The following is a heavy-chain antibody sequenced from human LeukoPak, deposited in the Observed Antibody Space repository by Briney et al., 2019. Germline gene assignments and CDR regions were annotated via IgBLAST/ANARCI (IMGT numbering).Heavy chain of an antibody. CDR1: GGSFSGYY. V-gene: IGHV4-34*01. CDR3: ARGRGGGSSNY. D-gene: IGHD2-15*01. Sequence: SETLSLTCAVYGGSFSGYYWSWIRQPPGKGLEWIGEINHSGSTNYNPSLKSRVTISVDTSKNQFSLKLSSVTAADTAVCYCARGRGGGSSNYWGQGTLVTVSS. CDR2: INHSGST. J-gene: IGHJ4*02.